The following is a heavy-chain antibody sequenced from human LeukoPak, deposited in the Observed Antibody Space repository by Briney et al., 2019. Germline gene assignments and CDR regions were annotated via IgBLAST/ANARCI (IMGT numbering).Heavy chain of an antibody. CDR1: GFTFSSYS. CDR2: ISSSSSYI. V-gene: IGHV3-21*01. CDR3: SSDQSDVRGYYPYLDY. D-gene: IGHD3-3*01. J-gene: IGHJ4*02. Sequence: GGSLRLSCAASGFTFSSYSMNWVRPAPGKGLEWVSSISSSSSYIYYADSVKGRFTISRDNAKNSLYLQMNSLRAEDTAVYYCSSDQSDVRGYYPYLDYWGQGTLVTVSS.